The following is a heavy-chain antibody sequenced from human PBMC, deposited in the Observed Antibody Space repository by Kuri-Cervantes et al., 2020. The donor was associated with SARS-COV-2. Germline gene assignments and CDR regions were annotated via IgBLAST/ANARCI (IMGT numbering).Heavy chain of an antibody. D-gene: IGHD6-13*01. CDR1: GGSFSGYY. V-gene: IGHV4-59*10. J-gene: IGHJ4*02. Sequence: GSLRLSCAVYGGSFSGYYWSWIRQPPGKGLEWIGRIYTGGTTNYNPSLRGRVTMSADTSRNQLSLKVNSVTAADTAVYYCARAMGGSWSQMPHFDTWGQGTLVTVSS. CDR2: IYTGGTT. CDR3: ARAMGGSWSQMPHFDT.